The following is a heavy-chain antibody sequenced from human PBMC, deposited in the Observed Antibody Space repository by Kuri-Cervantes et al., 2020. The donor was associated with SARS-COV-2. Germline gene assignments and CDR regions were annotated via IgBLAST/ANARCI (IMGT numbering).Heavy chain of an antibody. D-gene: IGHD6-13*01. J-gene: IGHJ5*02. CDR1: GFTFSSYD. V-gene: IGHV3-13*03. Sequence: GGSLRLSCAACGFTFSSYDMHWVRQATGKGLEWVSAIGTAGDTYYPGSVKGQFTISRENAKNSLYLRMNSLRAGDTAVYYCAKSVPVWQQLPYNWFDPWGQGTLVTVSS. CDR3: AKSVPVWQQLPYNWFDP. CDR2: IGTAGDT.